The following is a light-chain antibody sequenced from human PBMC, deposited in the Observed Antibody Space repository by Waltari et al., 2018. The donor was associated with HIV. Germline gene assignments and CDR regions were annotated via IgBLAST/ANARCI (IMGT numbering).Light chain of an antibody. CDR1: TLPRNY. V-gene: IGLV3-25*03. CDR3: QSAHNSDVI. CDR2: QAT. Sequence: SYELTQTPSVSVPPGQTAKIMCSGDTLPRNYVYWYQQKAGQAPFMIIFQATKRPSAIPARFSASSAVTTDTLTISGVQAEYEADYFCQSAHNSDVIFGGGTKLTVL. J-gene: IGLJ2*01.